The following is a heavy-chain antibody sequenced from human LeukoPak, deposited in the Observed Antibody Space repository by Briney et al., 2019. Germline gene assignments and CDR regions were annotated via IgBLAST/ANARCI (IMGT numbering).Heavy chain of an antibody. CDR3: ARGPYSGYGGYYFDY. Sequence: ASVKVSCKASGYTFTGYYMHWVRQAPGQGLEWMGWINPANGNTRYSPDFLGRVTITRDTYASTAYMELSSLKSEDTAIYYCARGPYSGYGGYYFDYWGQGTLVTVSS. CDR2: INPANGNT. V-gene: IGHV1-3*01. J-gene: IGHJ4*02. CDR1: GYTFTGYY. D-gene: IGHD5-12*01.